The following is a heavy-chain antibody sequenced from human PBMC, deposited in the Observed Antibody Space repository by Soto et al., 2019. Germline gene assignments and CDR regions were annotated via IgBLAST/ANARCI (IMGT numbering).Heavy chain of an antibody. CDR2: ISAYNGNT. CDR3: ARVGFWDYDSSGYYWFAP. J-gene: IGHJ5*02. CDR1: GYTFTSYG. Sequence: QVQLVQSGAEVKKPGASVKVSCKASGYTFTSYGISWVRQAPGQGLEWMGWISAYNGNTNYAQKLQGRVTMTTDAATSTAYRELRSLGSDDTAVYYCARVGFWDYDSSGYYWFAPWGQGTLVTVSS. D-gene: IGHD3-22*01. V-gene: IGHV1-18*01.